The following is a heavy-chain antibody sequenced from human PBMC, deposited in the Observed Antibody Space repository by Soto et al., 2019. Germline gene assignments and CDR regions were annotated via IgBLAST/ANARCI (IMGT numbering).Heavy chain of an antibody. J-gene: IGHJ5*02. CDR1: GFTFSDYY. Sequence: QVQLVESGGGLVKPGGSLRLSCAASGFTFSDYYMSWIRQAPGKGLEWVSYIGSSGSTIYYADSVKGRFTISRDNAKNSLYLQMNSLRAADTAVYYCARVVDYGDYLNWFDPWGQGTLVTVSS. V-gene: IGHV3-11*01. CDR3: ARVVDYGDYLNWFDP. CDR2: IGSSGSTI. D-gene: IGHD4-17*01.